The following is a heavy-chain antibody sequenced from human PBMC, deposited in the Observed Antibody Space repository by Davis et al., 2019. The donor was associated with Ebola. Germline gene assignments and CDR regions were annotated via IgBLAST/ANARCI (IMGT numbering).Heavy chain of an antibody. CDR3: ARSWNSKIRFLEWLQGFDP. CDR1: GYTFTSHY. V-gene: IGHV1-46*01. D-gene: IGHD3-3*01. CDR2: INPSGGST. J-gene: IGHJ5*02. Sequence: ASVPVSCKASGYTFTSHYMHCVRQPPAQGREWMGLINPSGGSTSYAQKLQGSVTMTRDTSTSTVYMELSSLRSEDTAVYYCARSWNSKIRFLEWLQGFDPWGQGTLVTVSS.